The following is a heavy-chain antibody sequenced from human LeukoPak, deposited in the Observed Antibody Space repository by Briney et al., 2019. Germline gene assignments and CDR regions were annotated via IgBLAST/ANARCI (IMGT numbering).Heavy chain of an antibody. J-gene: IGHJ4*02. CDR2: ISWDGGST. V-gene: IGHV3-43*01. CDR1: GFTFDDYT. CDR3: AKDRFGELILDY. D-gene: IGHD3-16*01. Sequence: GGSLRLSCAASGFTFDDYTMHWVRRAPGKGLEWVSLISWDGGSTYYADSVKGRFTISRDNSKNSLYLQMNSLRTEDTALYYCAKDRFGELILDYWGQGTLVTVSS.